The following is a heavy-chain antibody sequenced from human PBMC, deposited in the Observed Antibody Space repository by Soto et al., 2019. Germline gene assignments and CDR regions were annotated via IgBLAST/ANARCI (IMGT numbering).Heavy chain of an antibody. V-gene: IGHV3-48*02. CDR2: ISSTSGTI. CDR1: GFVFSTYS. D-gene: IGHD6-19*01. J-gene: IGHJ6*02. Sequence: GGSLRLSCEASGFVFSTYSMNWVRQAPGKGLEWISYISSTSGTIYYADSVKGRFTIFRDNAKNSQFLQMNGLRDDDTAVYYCANQKIRFSVAGTLYGLGVWGQGTTVTVSS. CDR3: ANQKIRFSVAGTLYGLGV.